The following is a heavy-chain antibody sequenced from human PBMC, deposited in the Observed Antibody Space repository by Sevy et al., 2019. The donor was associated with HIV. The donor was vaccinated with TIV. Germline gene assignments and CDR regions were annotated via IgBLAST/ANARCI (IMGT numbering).Heavy chain of an antibody. CDR3: ARDLCTGGVCPRWGYYYYGMDV. CDR2: ISSSSTYI. D-gene: IGHD2-8*02. V-gene: IGHV3-21*01. J-gene: IGHJ6*02. Sequence: PVRLSCAASGFTFSTYSMNWVRQAPGKGLEWVSSISSSSTYIYYADSVKGRLTISRDNAKNSLYLQMNSLRAEDTAVYYCARDLCTGGVCPRWGYYYYGMDVWGQGTTVTVSS. CDR1: GFTFSTYS.